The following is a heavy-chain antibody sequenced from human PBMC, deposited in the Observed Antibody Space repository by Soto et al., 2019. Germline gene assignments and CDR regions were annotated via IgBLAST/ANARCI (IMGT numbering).Heavy chain of an antibody. D-gene: IGHD6-6*01. J-gene: IGHJ4*02. CDR2: ISGSGGST. CDR3: AKDRQLVGWLFDY. V-gene: IGHV3-23*01. Sequence: EVQLLESGGGLVQPGGSLRLSCAASGFTFSSYAMSWVRQAPGKGLEWVSAISGSGGSTYYADSVQGRFTISRDNTKNTLYLQMISLRADDTAVYYCAKDRQLVGWLFDYWGQGTLVTVSS. CDR1: GFTFSSYA.